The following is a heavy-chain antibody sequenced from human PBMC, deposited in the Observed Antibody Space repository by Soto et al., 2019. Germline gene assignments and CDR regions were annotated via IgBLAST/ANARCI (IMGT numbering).Heavy chain of an antibody. V-gene: IGHV1-69*08. D-gene: IGHD2-2*01. CDR1: GGTFSRYS. CDR2: IIPIFGIA. CDR3: AREDRDRETGLVPAAIDGMDV. Sequence: QVQLVQSGAEVKKPGSSVKVSCKASGGTFSRYSITWVRQAPGHGLEWIGRIIPIFGIASYAQNFQGRVTMTADESTSTAYMELSSLRSDDTAVYYCAREDRDRETGLVPAAIDGMDVGDQETTVT. J-gene: IGHJ6*02.